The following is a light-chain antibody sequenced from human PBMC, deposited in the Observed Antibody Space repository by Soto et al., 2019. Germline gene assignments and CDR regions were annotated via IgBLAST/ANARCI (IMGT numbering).Light chain of an antibody. CDR1: QSISNY. J-gene: IGKJ3*01. CDR2: AAS. Sequence: DIQMTQSPSSLSASVGDRVTITCRASQSISNYLNWYQQKPGKAPKLLIYAASILQSGVPSRFSGSGSGTDFTLTISSLQPEDIATYYCQKYDDVPQFGPGTKVDF. V-gene: IGKV1-39*02. CDR3: QKYDDVPQ.